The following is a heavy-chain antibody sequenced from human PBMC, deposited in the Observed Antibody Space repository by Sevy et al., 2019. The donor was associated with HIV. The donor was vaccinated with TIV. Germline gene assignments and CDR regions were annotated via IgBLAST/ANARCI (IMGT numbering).Heavy chain of an antibody. D-gene: IGHD5-18*01. Sequence: GGSLRLSCAASGFTFSSYWMHWVRQAPGRGLVWVSRINSDGSSTSYADSVKGRFTISRDNAKNTLYLQMNSLRAEDTAVYYCASNTHPFYYYYGMDVWGQGTTVTVSS. J-gene: IGHJ6*02. CDR3: ASNTHPFYYYYGMDV. CDR1: GFTFSSYW. CDR2: INSDGSST. V-gene: IGHV3-74*01.